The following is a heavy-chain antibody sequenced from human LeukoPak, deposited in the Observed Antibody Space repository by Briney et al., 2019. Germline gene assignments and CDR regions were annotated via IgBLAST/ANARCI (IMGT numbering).Heavy chain of an antibody. D-gene: IGHD5-24*01. Sequence: ASVKVSCKASGYTFTSYDINWVRQATGQGLEWMGWMNPNSGNTGYAQKFQGRVTITRNTSISTAYMELSSLGSEDTAVYYCARVIPWDGYNPYYFDYWGQGTLVTVSS. CDR2: MNPNSGNT. V-gene: IGHV1-8*03. CDR3: ARVIPWDGYNPYYFDY. CDR1: GYTFTSYD. J-gene: IGHJ4*02.